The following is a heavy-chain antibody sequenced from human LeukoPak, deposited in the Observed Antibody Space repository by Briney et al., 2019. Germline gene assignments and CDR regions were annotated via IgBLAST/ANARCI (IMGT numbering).Heavy chain of an antibody. CDR3: ARGPTRANSSDF. J-gene: IGHJ4*02. CDR2: IKQDGSEK. Sequence: GGTLRLSCVVSGFTFSSYWMTWVRQAPGKGLEWVANIKQDGSEKYYVDSVKGRFTISRDDAKNSLYLHMNSLRAEDTAVYYCARGPTRANSSDFWGQGTLVTVSS. D-gene: IGHD2/OR15-2a*01. V-gene: IGHV3-7*04. CDR1: GFTFSSYW.